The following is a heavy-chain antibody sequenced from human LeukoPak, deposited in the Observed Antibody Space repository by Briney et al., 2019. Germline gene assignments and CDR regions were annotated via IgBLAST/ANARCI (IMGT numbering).Heavy chain of an antibody. CDR2: ISYDGSNK. Sequence: PGGSLRLSCRGSGFIYGNYWMTWVRQAPGKGLEWVAVISYDGSNKYYADSVKGRFTISRDNSKNTLYLQMNSLRAEDTAVYYCAKWVNDYSNFGDDYWGQGTLVTVSS. V-gene: IGHV3-30*18. D-gene: IGHD4-11*01. J-gene: IGHJ4*02. CDR1: GFIYGNYW. CDR3: AKWVNDYSNFGDDY.